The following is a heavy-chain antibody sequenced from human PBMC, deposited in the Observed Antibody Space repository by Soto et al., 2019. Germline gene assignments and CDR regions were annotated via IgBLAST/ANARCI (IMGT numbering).Heavy chain of an antibody. D-gene: IGHD5-12*01. CDR2: MNPNSGNT. V-gene: IGHV1-8*01. J-gene: IGHJ6*03. CDR1: GYTFTSYD. Sequence: GASVKVSCKASGYTFTSYDINWVRQATGQRLEWMGWMNPNSGNTGYAQKFQGRVTMTRNTSISTAYMELSSLRSEDTAVSYCARGYYSGYDSYYYYYMDVWGKGTTVTVSS. CDR3: ARGYYSGYDSYYYYYMDV.